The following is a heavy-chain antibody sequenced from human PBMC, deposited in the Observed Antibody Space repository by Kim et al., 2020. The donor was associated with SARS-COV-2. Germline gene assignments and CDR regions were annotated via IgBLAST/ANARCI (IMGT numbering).Heavy chain of an antibody. V-gene: IGHV3-7*01. D-gene: IGHD6-19*01. J-gene: IGHJ5*02. Sequence: GGSLRLSCAASVFTFSSYWMSWVRQAPGKGLEWVANIKEDGSEKYYADSVKGRFTISRDNAKNSLYLQMNSLRAEDTAVYYCARRFTAVAGTPPWFDPWGQGTLVTVSS. CDR3: ARRFTAVAGTPPWFDP. CDR2: IKEDGSEK. CDR1: VFTFSSYW.